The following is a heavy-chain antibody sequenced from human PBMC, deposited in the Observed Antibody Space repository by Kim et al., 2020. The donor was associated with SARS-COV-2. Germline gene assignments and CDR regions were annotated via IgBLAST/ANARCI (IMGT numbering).Heavy chain of an antibody. D-gene: IGHD6-19*01. J-gene: IGHJ6*02. CDR2: ISAYNGNT. CDR1: GYTFTSYG. V-gene: IGHV1-18*04. CDR3: ARDRSSGWLGGTYYYGMDV. Sequence: ASVKVSCKASGYTFTSYGISWVRQAPGQGLEWMGWISAYNGNTNYAQKLQGIVTMTTDTSTSTAYMELRSLRSDDTAVYYCARDRSSGWLGGTYYYGMDVWGQGTTVTVSS.